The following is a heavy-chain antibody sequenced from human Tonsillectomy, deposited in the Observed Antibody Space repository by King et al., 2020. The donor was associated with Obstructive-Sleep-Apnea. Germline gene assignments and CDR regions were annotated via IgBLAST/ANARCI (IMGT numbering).Heavy chain of an antibody. Sequence: QLVQSGAEVKKPGASVKVSCKASGYTFTSYYMHWVRQAPGQGLEWMGIINPSGGSTSYAQKFQGRVTMTRETSTSTVYMGLSSLRSEDTAVYYCATPGGSGSYYGSYYFDYWGQGTLVTVSS. J-gene: IGHJ4*02. V-gene: IGHV1-46*01. CDR2: INPSGGST. CDR1: GYTFTSYY. CDR3: ATPGGSGSYYGSYYFDY. D-gene: IGHD3-10*01.